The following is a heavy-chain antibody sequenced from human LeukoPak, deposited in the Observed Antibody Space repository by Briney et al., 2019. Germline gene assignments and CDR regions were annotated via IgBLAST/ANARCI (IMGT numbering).Heavy chain of an antibody. CDR3: ARELGPSRELPFDY. CDR1: GGSFSSGRYY. D-gene: IGHD1-26*01. V-gene: IGHV4-61*01. J-gene: IGHJ4*02. Sequence: SETLSLTCTVSGGSFSSGRYYWSWIRQPPGKGLEWIVYIYHSGSTYYNPSLKSRVTISVDTSKNQFSLKLSSVTAADTAVYYCARELGPSRELPFDYWGQGTLDTFS. CDR2: IYHSGST.